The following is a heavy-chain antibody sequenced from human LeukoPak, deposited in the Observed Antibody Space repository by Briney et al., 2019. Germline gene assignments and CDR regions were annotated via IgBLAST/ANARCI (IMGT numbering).Heavy chain of an antibody. Sequence: SETLSLTCAVYGGSLSGYYWSWIRQPPGKGLEWIGEINHSGSTNYNPSLKSRVTISVDTSKNQFSLKLSSVTAADTAVYYCARGKSGYYYFDYWGQGTLVTVFS. J-gene: IGHJ4*02. CDR2: INHSGST. D-gene: IGHD3-22*01. CDR1: GGSLSGYY. CDR3: ARGKSGYYYFDY. V-gene: IGHV4-34*01.